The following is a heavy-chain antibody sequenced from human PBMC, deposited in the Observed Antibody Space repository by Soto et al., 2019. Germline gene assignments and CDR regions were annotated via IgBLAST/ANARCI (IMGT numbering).Heavy chain of an antibody. CDR2: ISAYNGNT. CDR1: GYTFTSYS. CDR3: AREYCSGGSCYSAY. Sequence: ASVKVSCKASGYTFTSYSISWVRQAPGQGLEWMGWISAYNGNTNYAQKLQGRVTMTTDTSTSTAYMELRSLRSDDTAVYYCAREYCSGGSCYSAYWGQGTLVTVSS. J-gene: IGHJ4*02. D-gene: IGHD2-15*01. V-gene: IGHV1-18*01.